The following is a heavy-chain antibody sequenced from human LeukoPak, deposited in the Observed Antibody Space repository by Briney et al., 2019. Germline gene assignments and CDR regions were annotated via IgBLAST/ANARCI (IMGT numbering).Heavy chain of an antibody. CDR3: ATDYSSFYGMDV. J-gene: IGHJ6*02. V-gene: IGHV4-59*12. Sequence: SETLSLTCTVSGGSISSYYWSWIRQPPGKGLEWIGYIQNSARTNYNPSLESRVTISVDSSKDQFSLRLSSVTAADTAVYYCATDYSSFYGMDVWGQGTTVTVSS. D-gene: IGHD4-11*01. CDR1: GGSISSYY. CDR2: IQNSART.